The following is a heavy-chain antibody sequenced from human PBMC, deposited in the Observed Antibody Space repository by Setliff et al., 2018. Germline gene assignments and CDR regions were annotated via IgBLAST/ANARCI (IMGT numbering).Heavy chain of an antibody. CDR1: GYRFSSHW. CDR2: VYPGDSDT. J-gene: IGHJ3*02. CDR3: ASSSGSSSNDAFDI. Sequence: GESLKISCKGSGYRFSSHWIGWVRQMPGKGLERMGIVYPGDSDTRYSPSFQGRVTISADKSISTAYLQWSSLKASDTAMYYCASSSGSSSNDAFDIWGQGTTVTVSS. D-gene: IGHD1-26*01. V-gene: IGHV5-51*01.